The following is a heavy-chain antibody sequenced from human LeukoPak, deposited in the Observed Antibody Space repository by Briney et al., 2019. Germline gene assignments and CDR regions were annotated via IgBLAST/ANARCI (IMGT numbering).Heavy chain of an antibody. J-gene: IGHJ4*02. V-gene: IGHV3-66*01. Sequence: GGSLRLSCAASGFTVSSNYTSWVRQAPGKGLEWVSVIYSGGSTYYADSVKGRFTISRDNSKNTLYLQMNSLRAEDTAVYYCARGRRDGYNSPFDYWGQGTLVTVSS. CDR1: GFTVSSNY. CDR2: IYSGGST. D-gene: IGHD5-12*01. CDR3: ARGRRDGYNSPFDY.